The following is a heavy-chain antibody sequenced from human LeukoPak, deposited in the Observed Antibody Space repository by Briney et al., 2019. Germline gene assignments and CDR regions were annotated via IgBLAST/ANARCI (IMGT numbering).Heavy chain of an antibody. CDR3: TTKSMVRGVIRYYYYYMDV. CDR2: IKSKTDGGTT. J-gene: IGHJ6*03. V-gene: IGHV3-15*01. CDR1: GFTFNNAW. Sequence: PGGSLRLSCAASGFTFNNAWMSWVRQAPGKGLEWVGRIKSKTDGGTTDYAAPVKGRFTISRDDSKNTLYLQMNSLKTEDTAVYYCTTKSMVRGVIRYYYYYMDVWGKGTTVTVSS. D-gene: IGHD3-10*01.